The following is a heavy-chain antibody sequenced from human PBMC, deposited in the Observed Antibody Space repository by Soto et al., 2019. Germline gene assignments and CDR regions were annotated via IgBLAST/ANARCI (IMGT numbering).Heavy chain of an antibody. CDR2: IYTGGST. D-gene: IGHD5-12*01. CDR3: AKVWGIVATIGFFDY. V-gene: IGHV3-53*01. J-gene: IGHJ4*02. CDR1: GLTVSSNY. Sequence: GGSLRLSCAASGLTVSSNYMSWLRQAPGKGLEWVSLIYTGGSTYYADSVKGRFTISRDNSKNTLYLQMNSLRAEDTAVYYCAKVWGIVATIGFFDYWGQGTLVTVSS.